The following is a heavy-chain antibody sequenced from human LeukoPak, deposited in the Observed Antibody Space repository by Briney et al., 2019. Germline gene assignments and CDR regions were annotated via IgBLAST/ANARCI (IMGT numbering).Heavy chain of an antibody. Sequence: ASVKVSCKASVYTFTSYSMHWVRQAPGQGLEWMGIIDPSGGSTRFEQRFQGRVTMTRETSTSTVYMDLNRLAPAQRALYYCARRVPGFYYYGMDVWGQGTTVTVSS. CDR3: ARRVPGFYYYGMDV. D-gene: IGHD4/OR15-4a*01. CDR1: VYTFTSYS. V-gene: IGHV1-46*01. J-gene: IGHJ6*02. CDR2: IDPSGGST.